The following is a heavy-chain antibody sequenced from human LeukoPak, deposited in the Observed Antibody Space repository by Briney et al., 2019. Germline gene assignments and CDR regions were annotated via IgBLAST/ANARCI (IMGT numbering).Heavy chain of an antibody. J-gene: IGHJ4*02. CDR1: GFTFSSLW. CDR2: INSDGTRS. V-gene: IGHV3-74*01. CDR3: ASTLRRTATTYYY. Sequence: GGSLRLSCAASGFTFSSLWMHWVRQVPGEGLVWVSHINSDGTRSTYSDSVKGRFTISRDTAENTVYLQMNSLRAEDTAVYYYASTLRRTATTYYYWGQGTLVTVSS. D-gene: IGHD1-1*01.